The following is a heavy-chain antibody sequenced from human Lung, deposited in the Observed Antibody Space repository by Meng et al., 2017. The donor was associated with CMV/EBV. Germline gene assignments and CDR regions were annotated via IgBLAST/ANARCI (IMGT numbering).Heavy chain of an antibody. CDR2: TYYRSKWYH. D-gene: IGHD4-23*01. Sequence: QVQLRQSGPGLGKPPQTLSLTCAISGDIVSSNSAAWHWIRQSPSRGLEWLGRTYYRSKWYHEYAVSVKSRITISPDTPKNQFSLQLNSMTPEDTAVYYCARGINGGCGDWGQGTLVTVSS. J-gene: IGHJ4*02. V-gene: IGHV6-1*01. CDR1: GDIVSSNSAA. CDR3: ARGINGGCGD.